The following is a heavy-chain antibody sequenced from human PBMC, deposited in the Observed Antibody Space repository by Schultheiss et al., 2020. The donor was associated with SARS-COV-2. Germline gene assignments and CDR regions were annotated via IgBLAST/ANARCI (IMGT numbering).Heavy chain of an antibody. J-gene: IGHJ6*02. Sequence: SETLSLTCTVSGASVSAYFWSWVRQPPGKGPEYLGFVFYTGASNYNPSLESRLTMSVDTSRNQLSLKLASVNAADTAVYYCGGTTFYYCGVDVWGQGTTVTVSS. V-gene: IGHV4-59*02. CDR1: GASVSAYF. CDR2: VFYTGAS. CDR3: GGTTFYYCGVDV. D-gene: IGHD4-17*01.